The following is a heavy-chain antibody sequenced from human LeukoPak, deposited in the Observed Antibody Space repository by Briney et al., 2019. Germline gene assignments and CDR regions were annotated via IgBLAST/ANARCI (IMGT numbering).Heavy chain of an antibody. D-gene: IGHD6-13*01. Sequence: ASVKVSCKASGYTFTSYDINWVRQATGQGLKWMGWMNPNSGNTGYAQKFQGRVTMTRNTSISTAYMGLSSLRSEDTAVYYCASRTAAGQYYFDYWGQGTLVTVSS. V-gene: IGHV1-8*01. CDR1: GYTFTSYD. CDR3: ASRTAAGQYYFDY. J-gene: IGHJ4*02. CDR2: MNPNSGNT.